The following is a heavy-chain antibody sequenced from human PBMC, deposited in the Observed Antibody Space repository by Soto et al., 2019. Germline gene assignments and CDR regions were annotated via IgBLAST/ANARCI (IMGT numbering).Heavy chain of an antibody. J-gene: IGHJ4*02. D-gene: IGHD6-19*01. Sequence: PGGSLRLSCAASGFTFSSYVMGWVRQAPGKGLEWVSAIGGSDGTTYYADSAKGRFTRSRDNSRNTLYLQLSDLRAEDTAIYYCAKRNDGSAWPYYFDSWGQGTLVTVSS. CDR2: IGGSDGTT. V-gene: IGHV3-23*01. CDR1: GFTFSSYV. CDR3: AKRNDGSAWPYYFDS.